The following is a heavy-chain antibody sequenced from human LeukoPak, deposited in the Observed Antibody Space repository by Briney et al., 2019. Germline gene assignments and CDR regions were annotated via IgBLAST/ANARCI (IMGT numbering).Heavy chain of an antibody. CDR2: IIPIFGTA. CDR3: ARSAPEGFWGPAVSLLSWFDP. D-gene: IGHD2-2*01. J-gene: IGHJ5*02. Sequence: SVKVSCKASGCTFSSYAISWVRQAPGQGLEWMGGIIPIFGTANYAQKFQGRVTITADESTSTAYMELSSLRSEDTAVYYCARSAPEGFWGPAVSLLSWFDPWGQGTLVTVSS. CDR1: GCTFSSYA. V-gene: IGHV1-69*13.